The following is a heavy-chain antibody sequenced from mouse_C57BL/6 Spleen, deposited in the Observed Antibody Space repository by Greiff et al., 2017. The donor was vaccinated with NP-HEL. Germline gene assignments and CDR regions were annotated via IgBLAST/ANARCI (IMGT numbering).Heavy chain of an antibody. CDR1: GFTFSDYG. Sequence: VQLKESGGGLVKPGGSLKLSCAASGFTFSDYGMHWVRQAPEKGLEWVAYISSGSSTIYYADTVKGRFTISRDNAKNTLFLQMTSLRSEDTAMYYCARNWEGYFDYWGQGTTLTVSS. CDR3: ARNWEGYFDY. V-gene: IGHV5-17*01. CDR2: ISSGSSTI. J-gene: IGHJ2*01. D-gene: IGHD4-1*01.